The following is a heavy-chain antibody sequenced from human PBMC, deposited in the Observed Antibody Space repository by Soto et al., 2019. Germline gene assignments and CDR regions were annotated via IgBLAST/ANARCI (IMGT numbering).Heavy chain of an antibody. V-gene: IGHV4-30-4*01. CDR1: GGSISSGXXX. CDR2: IYDSGXX. Sequence: QVQLQESGPGLVKPSQTLSLTCTVSGGSISSGXXXXXXIXQPPGKGLEWLGYIYDSGXXXXNPSLGSRVTISVDTSKNQFSLRLASVTAADTAVYYCARVFDSPYSSSWYSAFDIWGQGTMVTVSS. D-gene: IGHD6-13*01. CDR3: ARVFDSPYSSSWYSAFDI. J-gene: IGHJ3*02.